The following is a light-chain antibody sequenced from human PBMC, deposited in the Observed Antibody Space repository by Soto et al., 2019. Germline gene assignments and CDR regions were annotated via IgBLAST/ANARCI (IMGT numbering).Light chain of an antibody. CDR1: QSIHSW. CDR3: QHYDSYSRT. V-gene: IGKV1-5*03. J-gene: IGKJ1*01. Sequence: DLQMTQSPSTLSASIGDRVTITCRASQSIHSWLAWYQQKPGKAPKLLIYRAASLQTGVPSRFSGSGSGTEVTLTISRLQPDDFAPYYCQHYDSYSRTFGQGTKV. CDR2: RAA.